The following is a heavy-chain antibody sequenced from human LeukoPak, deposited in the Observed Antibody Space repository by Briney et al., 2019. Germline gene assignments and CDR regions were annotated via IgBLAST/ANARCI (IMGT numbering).Heavy chain of an antibody. V-gene: IGHV4-4*07. Sequence: SETLSLTCTVSGGSISSYYWSWIRQPAGKRLEWIGRMYASGNTFYNPSLKSRVTMSIDTSKNQFSLKLSSVTAADTAIYYCARGHSSTWLFDFWGQGSLVAVSS. CDR3: ARGHSSTWLFDF. CDR2: MYASGNT. CDR1: GGSISSYY. D-gene: IGHD6-13*01. J-gene: IGHJ4*02.